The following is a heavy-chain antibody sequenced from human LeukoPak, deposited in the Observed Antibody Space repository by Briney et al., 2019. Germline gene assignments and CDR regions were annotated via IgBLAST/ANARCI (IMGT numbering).Heavy chain of an antibody. Sequence: PGGSLRLSCAASGFTVSGNYMSWVRQAPGKGLEWVGRIKSKTDGGTTDYAAPVKGRFTISRDDSKNTLYLQMNSLKTEDTAVYYCTTPYSSIDYFDYWGQGTLVTVSS. CDR2: IKSKTDGGTT. CDR1: GFTVSGNY. V-gene: IGHV3-15*01. CDR3: TTPYSSIDYFDY. J-gene: IGHJ4*02. D-gene: IGHD6-13*01.